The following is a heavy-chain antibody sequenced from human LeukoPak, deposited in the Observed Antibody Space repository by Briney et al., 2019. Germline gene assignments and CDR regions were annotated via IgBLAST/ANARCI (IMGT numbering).Heavy chain of an antibody. CDR2: ISSSSSYI. J-gene: IGHJ4*02. CDR3: ARARPSAAAGASYDY. Sequence: PGGSLRLSCAASGFTFSSYSMNWVRQAPGKGLEWVSSISSSSSYIYYADSVKGRFTISRDNAKNSLYLQMNSLRAEDTAVYYCARARPSAAAGASYDYWGQGTLVTVSS. D-gene: IGHD6-13*01. CDR1: GFTFSSYS. V-gene: IGHV3-21*01.